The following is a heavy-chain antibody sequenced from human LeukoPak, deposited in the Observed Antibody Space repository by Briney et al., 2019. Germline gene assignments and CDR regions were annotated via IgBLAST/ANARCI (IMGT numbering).Heavy chain of an antibody. Sequence: ASVKVSCKASGYTFTSYAMNWVRQAPGQGLEWMGWINTNTGNPTYAQGFTGRFVFSLDTSVSTAYLQISSLKTEDTAVYYCARRYCSGNSCYLNYWGQGTLVTVSS. D-gene: IGHD2-15*01. CDR3: ARRYCSGNSCYLNY. CDR2: INTNTGNP. CDR1: GYTFTSYA. J-gene: IGHJ4*02. V-gene: IGHV7-4-1*02.